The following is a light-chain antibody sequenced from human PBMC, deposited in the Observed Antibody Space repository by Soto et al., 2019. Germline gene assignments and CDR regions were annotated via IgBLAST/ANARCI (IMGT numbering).Light chain of an antibody. V-gene: IGKV3-20*01. CDR1: QTVSSSY. CDR2: GAS. J-gene: IGKJ1*01. CDR3: HQYCSSPRT. Sequence: EIVLTQSPGPLSLSPGERATLSCRASQTVSSSYLAWYQQKPGQAPRLLIYGASSRATGIPGRFSGSGFGTYFTLTISSLEPEDFAVYYCHQYCSSPRTFGQGTKVEI.